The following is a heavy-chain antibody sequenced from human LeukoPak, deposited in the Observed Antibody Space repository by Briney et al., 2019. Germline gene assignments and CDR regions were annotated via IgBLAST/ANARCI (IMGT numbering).Heavy chain of an antibody. J-gene: IGHJ4*02. CDR2: ISSSGNTI. CDR3: ARDLYYGSASPRLDY. V-gene: IGHV3-48*01. CDR1: GFTFSRYW. D-gene: IGHD3-10*01. Sequence: GGSLRLSCAASGFTFSRYWMSWVRQVPGKGLESVSYISSSGNTIYYADSVKGRFTISRDNAHGSLYLQMNSLRVEDTAIYYCARDLYYGSASPRLDYWGQGTLATVSS.